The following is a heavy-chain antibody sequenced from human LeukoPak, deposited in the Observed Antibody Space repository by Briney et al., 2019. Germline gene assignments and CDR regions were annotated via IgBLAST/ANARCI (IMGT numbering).Heavy chain of an antibody. Sequence: SSETLSLTCTVSGGSISSYYWSWIRQPAGKGLEWIGRIYTSGSTNYNPSLKSRVTMSVDTSKNQFSLKLSSVTAVDTAVYYCAREARDTMIPRAFDIWGQGTMVTVSS. CDR2: IYTSGST. CDR1: GGSISSYY. V-gene: IGHV4-4*07. D-gene: IGHD3-22*01. J-gene: IGHJ3*02. CDR3: AREARDTMIPRAFDI.